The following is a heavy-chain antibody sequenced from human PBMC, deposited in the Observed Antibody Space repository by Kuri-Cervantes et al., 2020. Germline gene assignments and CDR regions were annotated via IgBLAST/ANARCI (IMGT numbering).Heavy chain of an antibody. CDR1: GFTFSDYS. CDR3: AKGTTTSIAARLGYYYYMDV. J-gene: IGHJ6*03. CDR2: ISGSGGST. V-gene: IGHV3-23*01. Sequence: GGSLRLSCAASGFTFSDYSMNWVRQAPGKGLEWVSAISGSGGSTYYADSVKGRFTISRDNSKNTLYLQMNSLRAEDTAVYYCAKGTTTSIAARLGYYYYMDVWGKGTTVTVSS. D-gene: IGHD6-6*01.